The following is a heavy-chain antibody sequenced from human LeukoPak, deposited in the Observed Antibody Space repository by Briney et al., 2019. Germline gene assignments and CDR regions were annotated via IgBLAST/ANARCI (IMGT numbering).Heavy chain of an antibody. D-gene: IGHD3-22*01. V-gene: IGHV1-24*01. J-gene: IGHJ4*02. Sequence: ASVKVSCKVSGYTLTELSMHWVRQAPGKGLEWMGGFDPEDGETIYAQKFQGRVTMTEDTSTDTAYMELSSLRSEDTAVYYCAASPYDSSGYYYPPPFWGQGTLVTVSS. CDR1: GYTLTELS. CDR2: FDPEDGET. CDR3: AASPYDSSGYYYPPPF.